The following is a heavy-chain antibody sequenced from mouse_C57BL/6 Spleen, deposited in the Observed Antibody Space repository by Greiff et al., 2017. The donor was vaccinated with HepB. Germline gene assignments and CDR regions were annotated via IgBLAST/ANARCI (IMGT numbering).Heavy chain of an antibody. CDR3: ARREGYWYFDV. CDR2: INPNNGGT. CDR1: GYTFTDYN. J-gene: IGHJ1*03. Sequence: EVKLLESGPELVKPGASVKIPCKASGYTFTDYNMDWVKQSHGKSLEWIGDINPNNGGTIYNQKFKGKATLTVDKSSSTAYMELRSLTSEDTAVYYCARREGYWYFDVWGTGTTVTVSS. V-gene: IGHV1-18*01.